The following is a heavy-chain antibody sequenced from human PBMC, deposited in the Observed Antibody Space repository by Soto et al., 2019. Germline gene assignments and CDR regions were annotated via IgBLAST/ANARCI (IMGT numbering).Heavy chain of an antibody. Sequence: AAVTVSCQVAGYGLTVLSMHWVGQAPGKGLEGMGGFDPEDGETIYAQKFQGRVTMTEDTSTDTAYMELSSLRSEDTAVYYCATDLGLSSRPHAFDIWGQGTMVTVS. CDR3: ATDLGLSSRPHAFDI. CDR2: FDPEDGET. V-gene: IGHV1-24*01. D-gene: IGHD6-13*01. J-gene: IGHJ3*02. CDR1: GYGLTVLS.